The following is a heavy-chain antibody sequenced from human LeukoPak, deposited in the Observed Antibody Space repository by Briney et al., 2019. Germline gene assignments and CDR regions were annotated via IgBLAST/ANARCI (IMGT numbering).Heavy chain of an antibody. J-gene: IGHJ4*02. CDR2: ISSSSSTI. D-gene: IGHD3-9*01. CDR3: ARDQAYYDILTGYYPGYYFDY. Sequence: PGGSLRLSCAASGFTFSNYNMNWVRQAPGEGLEWVSYISSSSSTIYYADSVKGRFTISRDNAKNSLYLQMNSLRDEDTAVYYCARDQAYYDILTGYYPGYYFDYWGQGTLVTVSS. V-gene: IGHV3-48*02. CDR1: GFTFSNYN.